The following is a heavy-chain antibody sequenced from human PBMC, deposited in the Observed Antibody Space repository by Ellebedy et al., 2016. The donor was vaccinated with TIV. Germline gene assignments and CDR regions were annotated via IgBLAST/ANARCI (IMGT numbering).Heavy chain of an antibody. V-gene: IGHV1-18*01. D-gene: IGHD3-10*01. Sequence: ASVKVSCKASGYTFTSYGISWVRQAPGQGLEWMGWISAYNGNTNYAQKLQGRVTMTTDTSTSTAYMELRSLRSDDTAVYYCVRGSGKEYYYYYGMDVWGQGTTVTVSS. CDR2: ISAYNGNT. CDR3: VRGSGKEYYYYYGMDV. J-gene: IGHJ6*02. CDR1: GYTFTSYG.